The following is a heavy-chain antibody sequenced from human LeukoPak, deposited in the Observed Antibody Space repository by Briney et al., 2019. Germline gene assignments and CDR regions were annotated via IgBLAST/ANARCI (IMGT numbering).Heavy chain of an antibody. J-gene: IGHJ4*02. V-gene: IGHV4-39*01. Sequence: SETLSLTCTVSGGSISSSSYYWGWIRQPPGKGLEWIGSIYYSGSTYYNPSLKSRVTISVDTSKNQFSLKLSSVTAADTAVYYCARHSGTSILRFGPDYWGQGTLVTVSS. D-gene: IGHD2-21*01. CDR1: GGSISSSSYY. CDR3: ARHSGTSILRFGPDY. CDR2: IYYSGST.